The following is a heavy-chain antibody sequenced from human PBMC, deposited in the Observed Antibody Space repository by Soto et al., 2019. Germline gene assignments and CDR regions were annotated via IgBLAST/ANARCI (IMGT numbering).Heavy chain of an antibody. CDR1: GGTFSTYA. CDR3: ARPKGSYSSGYYDFDY. D-gene: IGHD6-19*01. Sequence: QVQLVQSGAEVKQPGSSVKVSCKTSGGTFSTYAIYWVRQAPGQGFEWMGAIIPLFGTGDYAQKLQGRGTITAVESTSTAYMELSSLRSEDTAVYYCARPKGSYSSGYYDFDYWGQGTLVTVSS. V-gene: IGHV1-69*01. CDR2: IIPLFGTG. J-gene: IGHJ4*02.